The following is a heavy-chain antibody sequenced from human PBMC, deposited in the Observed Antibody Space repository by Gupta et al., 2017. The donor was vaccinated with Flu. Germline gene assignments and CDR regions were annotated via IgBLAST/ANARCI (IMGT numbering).Heavy chain of an antibody. CDR2: ISGGRSGT. Sequence: EVQLSDSGGDLVQPGGSLRLSCAASGFAFGSYAMSWVRQAPGKRLEWFSAISGGRSGTYYADSVKGRFTISRDDSKNTLYLQMSSLRAEDTAVYYCAKATAGYCAGAKCYYFDSWGQGTLVTVSS. J-gene: IGHJ4*02. CDR3: AKATAGYCAGAKCYYFDS. D-gene: IGHD2-8*02. CDR1: GFAFGSYA. V-gene: IGHV3-23*01.